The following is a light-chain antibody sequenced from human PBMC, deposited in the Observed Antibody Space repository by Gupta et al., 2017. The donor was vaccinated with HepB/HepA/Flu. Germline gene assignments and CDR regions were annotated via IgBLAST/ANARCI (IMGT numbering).Light chain of an antibody. V-gene: IGKV3-15*01. J-gene: IGKJ1*01. CDR3: QQYNDWPRT. Sequence: ETVMTQFPATLSVSPGESATLSCRASQTVGRNLAWYQHKSGQAPVLLIYGASTRVTGVPDRFSGSGSQTEFTLTISSLQSEDLANYYCQQYNDWPRTFGQGTRVEIE. CDR2: GAS. CDR1: QTVGRN.